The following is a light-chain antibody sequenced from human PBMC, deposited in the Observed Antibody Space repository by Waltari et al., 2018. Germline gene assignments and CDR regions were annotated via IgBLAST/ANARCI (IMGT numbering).Light chain of an antibody. CDR3: SSYTTMDTLV. CDR2: DVK. V-gene: IGLV2-14*03. CDR1: NGDVGSYDY. Sequence: QSALTQPASVSGSPGQAITISCTGTNGDVGSYDYVSWYQQHPGKAPKPIIYDVKNRRSGVSDRFAGSKSGNPASLIISGLQAEDEANYYCSSYTTMDTLVFGGGTELTVL. J-gene: IGLJ2*01.